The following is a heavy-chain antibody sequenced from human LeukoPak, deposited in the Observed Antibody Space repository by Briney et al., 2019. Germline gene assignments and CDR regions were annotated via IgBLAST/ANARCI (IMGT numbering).Heavy chain of an antibody. CDR3: ARGGSWYGGGDVH. Sequence: ASVKVSCKASGYTFTGYYMHWVRQAPGQGLEWMGWINPNSGGTNYAQNFQGRVTMTRDTSISTAYMELSRLRSDDTAVYYCARGGSWYGGGDVHWGQGTLVTVSS. D-gene: IGHD6-13*01. V-gene: IGHV1-2*02. CDR2: INPNSGGT. CDR1: GYTFTGYY. J-gene: IGHJ4*02.